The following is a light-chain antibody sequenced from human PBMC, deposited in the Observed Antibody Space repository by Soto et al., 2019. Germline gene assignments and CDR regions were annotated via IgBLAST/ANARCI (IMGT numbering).Light chain of an antibody. CDR2: AAS. J-gene: IGKJ1*01. Sequence: EVVLTQSPGTVSLSPGERATLSCRASQSVTSNYLAWYQQTPGQAPRLLIYAASSRATGIPDRFSGSGSGTDFTLSISRLEPEDFAVYYCHQYGSSITWTFGQGTKVEIK. CDR1: QSVTSNY. CDR3: HQYGSSITWT. V-gene: IGKV3-20*01.